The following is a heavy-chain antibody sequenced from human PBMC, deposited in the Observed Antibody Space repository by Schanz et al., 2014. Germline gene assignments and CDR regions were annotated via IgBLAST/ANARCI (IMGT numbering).Heavy chain of an antibody. Sequence: QVQLVQSGAEVKKPGASMKVSCKASGRTFIVYHVLHWVRQAPGQGLEWMGRISPNSGDTHSAQKFQGRVTMTTDISTSTAYMQLRSLTSDDTAVYYCARVVRSDYLSELDFWGQGTQVIVSS. CDR3: ARVVRSDYLSELDF. V-gene: IGHV1-2*06. CDR1: GRTFIVYH. CDR2: ISPNSGDT. J-gene: IGHJ4*02. D-gene: IGHD4-17*01.